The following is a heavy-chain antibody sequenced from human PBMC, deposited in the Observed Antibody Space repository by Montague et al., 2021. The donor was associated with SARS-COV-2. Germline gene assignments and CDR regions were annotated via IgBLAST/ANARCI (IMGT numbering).Heavy chain of an antibody. D-gene: IGHD6-19*01. Sequence: TLSLTCTVSGGSISKGSYYWTWIRQPAGAGLEWIGHIYTSGSTKYNPSLKSRVTVSVDTSHNQFSLKLSSVSAADTAVYYCARARGGEGIAVRTFDSWSQGTLVSVSS. V-gene: IGHV4-61*09. CDR2: IYTSGST. J-gene: IGHJ4*02. CDR1: GGSISKGSYY. CDR3: ARARGGEGIAVRTFDS.